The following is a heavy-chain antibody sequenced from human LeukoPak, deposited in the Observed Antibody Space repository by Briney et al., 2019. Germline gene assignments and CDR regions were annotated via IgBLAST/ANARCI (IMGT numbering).Heavy chain of an antibody. CDR3: ARGTDAGATNY. D-gene: IGHD1-26*01. V-gene: IGHV4-34*01. Sequence: SSETLSLTCAVYGGSFSGYYWSWIRQPPGKGLEWIGEINHSGSTNYNPSLKSRVTISVDTSKNQFSLKLSSVTAADTAVYYCARGTDAGATNYWGQGTLVTVSS. CDR2: INHSGST. CDR1: GGSFSGYY. J-gene: IGHJ4*02.